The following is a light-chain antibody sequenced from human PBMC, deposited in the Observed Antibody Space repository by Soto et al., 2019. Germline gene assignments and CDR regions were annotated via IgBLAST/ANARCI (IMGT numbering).Light chain of an antibody. Sequence: EIVLTQSPGTLSLSPGERATLSCRASQSVSSSYLAWYQQKPGQAPRLLIYGPSSRATGIPDRFSGSGSGTDFTLTISRLEPEDFAVYYCQQFDSSLYTFGQGTKLEIK. V-gene: IGKV3-20*01. CDR3: QQFDSSLYT. CDR1: QSVSSSY. J-gene: IGKJ2*01. CDR2: GPS.